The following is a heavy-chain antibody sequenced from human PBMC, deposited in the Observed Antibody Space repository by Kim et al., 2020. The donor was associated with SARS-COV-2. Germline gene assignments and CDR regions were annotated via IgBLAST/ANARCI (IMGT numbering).Heavy chain of an antibody. CDR3: ASGIAAPGTQFPGNYYYGMDV. CDR1: GYTFTNYG. V-gene: IGHV1-18*01. J-gene: IGHJ6*02. CDR2: ISGYNGKT. D-gene: IGHD6-13*01. Sequence: ASVKVSCEASGYTFTNYGINWVRQAPGQGLEWMGWISGYNGKTNYAQKFQGRVILTTDTSTSTAYMELGSLRSDDTAVYYCASGIAAPGTQFPGNYYYGMDVWGQGTTVTVSS.